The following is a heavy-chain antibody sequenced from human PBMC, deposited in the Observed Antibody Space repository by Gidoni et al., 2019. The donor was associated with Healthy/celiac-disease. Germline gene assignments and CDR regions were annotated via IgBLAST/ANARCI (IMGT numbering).Heavy chain of an antibody. CDR3: TTGGPDWNYVGYYYYGMDV. CDR1: GFTFSNAW. V-gene: IGHV3-15*01. CDR2: NKSKTDGGTT. D-gene: IGHD1-7*01. J-gene: IGHJ6*02. Sequence: EVQLVESGGGLVKPGGSLRLSCAASGFTFSNAWMSWVRQAPGKGREWVGRNKSKTDGGTTDYSAPVKGRFTISRDDSKNTLYLQMNSLKTEDTAVHYCTTGGPDWNYVGYYYYGMDVWGQGTTVTVSS.